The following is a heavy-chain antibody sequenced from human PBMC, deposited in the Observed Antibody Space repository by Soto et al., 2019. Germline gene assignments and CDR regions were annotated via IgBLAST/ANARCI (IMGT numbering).Heavy chain of an antibody. CDR3: ARDLGVYSSSWEAFDI. Sequence: ASVKVSCKASGYTFTGYYMHWVRQAPGQGLEWMGWINPNSGGTNYAQKFQGWVTMTRDTSISTAYMELSRLRSDDTAVYYCARDLGVYSSSWEAFDIWGQGTMVTVSS. CDR2: INPNSGGT. CDR1: GYTFTGYY. J-gene: IGHJ3*02. D-gene: IGHD6-13*01. V-gene: IGHV1-2*04.